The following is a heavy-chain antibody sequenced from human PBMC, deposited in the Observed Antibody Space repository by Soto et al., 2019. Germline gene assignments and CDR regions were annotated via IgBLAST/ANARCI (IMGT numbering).Heavy chain of an antibody. Sequence: QVQLQESGPGLVKPSQTLSLTCTVSGGSISTGGYYWSWIRQHPGRGLEWIGYIYHSGMTYSNPSLQSRFAISIDTSKNQFSLKLCSVTAADTAVYYCATVRWELQDAFDIWGQGTMVSVSS. CDR2: IYHSGMT. V-gene: IGHV4-31*03. D-gene: IGHD1-26*01. CDR1: GGSISTGGYY. J-gene: IGHJ3*02. CDR3: ATVRWELQDAFDI.